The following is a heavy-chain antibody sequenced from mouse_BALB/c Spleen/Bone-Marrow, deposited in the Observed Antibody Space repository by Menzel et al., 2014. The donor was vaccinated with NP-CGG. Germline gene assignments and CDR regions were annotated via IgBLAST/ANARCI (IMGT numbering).Heavy chain of an antibody. Sequence: VKLMETGAELMKPGASVKISCKATGYTFSSYWIEWVKQRPGHGLEWIGEILPGRGSTNYNEKFKGKATFTSDTSSNTAYMQLSSLTSEDSAVYYCARWDTTAMDYWAQGTSVTVSS. D-gene: IGHD1-1*01. J-gene: IGHJ4*01. CDR1: GYTFSSYW. CDR3: ARWDTTAMDY. CDR2: ILPGRGST. V-gene: IGHV1-9*01.